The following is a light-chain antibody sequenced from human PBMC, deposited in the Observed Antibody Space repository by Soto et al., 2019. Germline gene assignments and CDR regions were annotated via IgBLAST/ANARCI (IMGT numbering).Light chain of an antibody. CDR2: GAS. CDR3: QQYGSSPIT. J-gene: IGKJ5*01. V-gene: IGKV3-20*01. CDR1: QSVSSNY. Sequence: EIVLTQSPGTLSLSPGERATLSCRASQSVSSNYLAWYQQKPGQAPRLLIYGASSRATGIPDRFSGSGSGTDFTLIISRLESEDFAVYYCQQYGSSPITFGQGTRLEIK.